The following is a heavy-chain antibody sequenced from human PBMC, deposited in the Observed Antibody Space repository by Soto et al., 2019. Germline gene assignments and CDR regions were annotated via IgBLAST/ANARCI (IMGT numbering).Heavy chain of an antibody. Sequence: PSETLCLTCTFSGFSITNYYLSLIRQPAGKGLEWIGRMYTKERTNYNLSFKSRVTMSVDTSKNQFSLKLNAVTAADTAVYYCARLVGVAISPWGQGTLVTVSS. CDR3: ARLVGVAISP. CDR1: GFSITNYY. J-gene: IGHJ4*02. D-gene: IGHD2-21*01. CDR2: MYTKERT. V-gene: IGHV4-4*07.